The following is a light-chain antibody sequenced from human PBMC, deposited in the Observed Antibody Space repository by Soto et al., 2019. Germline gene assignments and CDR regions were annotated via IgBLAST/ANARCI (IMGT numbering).Light chain of an antibody. CDR3: MQPLQSWT. V-gene: IGKV1-5*03. CDR1: QSISSW. J-gene: IGKJ1*01. Sequence: DIQMTQSPSTLSASVGDRVTITCRASQSISSWLAWYQQKPGKAPRLLIYKASDLESGVPSRFSGSGSGTDFTLKISRVEAEDVGVYYCMQPLQSWTFGQGTKVDIK. CDR2: KAS.